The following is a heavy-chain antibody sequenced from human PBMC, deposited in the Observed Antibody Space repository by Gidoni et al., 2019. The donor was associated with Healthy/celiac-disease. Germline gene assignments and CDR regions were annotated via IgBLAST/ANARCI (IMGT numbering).Heavy chain of an antibody. V-gene: IGHV4-59*01. J-gene: IGHJ6*03. CDR2: IYYSGST. CDR3: ARDSRSGWYRNYMDV. D-gene: IGHD6-19*01. Sequence: EWIGYIYYSGSTNYNPSLKSRVTISVDTSKNQFSLKLSSVTAADTAVYYCARDSRSGWYRNYMDVWGKGTTVTVSS.